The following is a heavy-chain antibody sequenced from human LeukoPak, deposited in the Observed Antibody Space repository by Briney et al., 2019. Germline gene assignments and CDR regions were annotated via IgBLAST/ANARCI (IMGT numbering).Heavy chain of an antibody. CDR1: AGSITISTDY. CDR2: MYYSGDT. CDR3: ARSSIVRGFDN. D-gene: IGHD1-26*01. V-gene: IGHV4-39*01. J-gene: IGHJ4*02. Sequence: SETLSLTCTASAGSITISTDYWASIRQPPGKGLEWIVTMYYSGDTYHNPSLKSRVTMSVDTSKNQVSLMLSSVTAADTAVYYCARSSIVRGFDNWGPGTLVTVSS.